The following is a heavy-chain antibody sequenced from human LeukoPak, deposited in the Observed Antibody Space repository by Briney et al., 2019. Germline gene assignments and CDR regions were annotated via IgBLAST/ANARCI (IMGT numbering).Heavy chain of an antibody. V-gene: IGHV4-59*08. CDR2: IYYSGST. CDR3: ARHGFRAGGSWIFDY. J-gene: IGHJ4*02. D-gene: IGHD3-10*01. Sequence: PSETLSLTCTVSGGSISSYYWSWIRQPPGKGLEWIGYIYYSGSTNYNPSLKSRVTISVDTSKNQFSLKLSSVTAADTAVYYCARHGFRAGGSWIFDYWGQGVLVTVSS. CDR1: GGSISSYY.